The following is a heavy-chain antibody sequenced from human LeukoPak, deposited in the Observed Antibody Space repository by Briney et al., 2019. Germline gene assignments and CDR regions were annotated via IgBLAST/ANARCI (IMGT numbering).Heavy chain of an antibody. CDR3: VRHDGRGGATMGALDS. D-gene: IGHD4/OR15-4a*01. Sequence: SETLSLTCTVSGDSISSSSHHWGWIRQSPGKGLEWIGSIYYGRTTYYYPSLNNRVSISVVTSKNQFSLQLNSMSAADTAVYYCVRHDGRGGATMGALDSWGQGSLVTVSS. V-gene: IGHV4-39*01. CDR1: GDSISSSSHH. CDR2: IYYGRTT. J-gene: IGHJ4*02.